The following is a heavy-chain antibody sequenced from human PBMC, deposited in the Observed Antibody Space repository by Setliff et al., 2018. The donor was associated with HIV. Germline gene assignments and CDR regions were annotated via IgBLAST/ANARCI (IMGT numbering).Heavy chain of an antibody. V-gene: IGHV4-61*09. CDR1: GGSITSGNYF. Sequence: SETLSLTCTVSGGSITSGNYFWTWIRQPAGKGLEWIGHSYTDGTANYNPSCKSRVIISLDTATNQFSLKLSSVTAADTAGYYCARGTGFNNWSDPWGQGTLVTVSS. CDR3: ARGTGFNNWSDP. D-gene: IGHD2-2*01. CDR2: SYTDGTA. J-gene: IGHJ5*02.